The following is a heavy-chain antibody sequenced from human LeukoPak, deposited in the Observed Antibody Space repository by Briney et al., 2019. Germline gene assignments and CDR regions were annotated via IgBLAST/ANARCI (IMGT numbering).Heavy chain of an antibody. Sequence: GASVKVSCKASGYTVARYFMHWVRQAPGQGLEGMGWINPNNGDTYYAQKFQGRVTMTRDTSISTAYMELSRLRFDDKAVYYCARRVSSWSEGWFDPWGQGTLVTVSS. D-gene: IGHD6-13*01. J-gene: IGHJ5*02. CDR3: ARRVSSWSEGWFDP. V-gene: IGHV1-2*02. CDR1: GYTVARYF. CDR2: INPNNGDT.